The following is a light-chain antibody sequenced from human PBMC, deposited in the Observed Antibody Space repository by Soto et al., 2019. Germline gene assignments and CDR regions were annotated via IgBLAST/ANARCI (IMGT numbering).Light chain of an antibody. CDR3: QQYGSSPGT. V-gene: IGKV3-20*01. CDR1: QSISDGY. Sequence: EIVLTQSPGTLSLSSGERATLSCRASQSISDGYLAWYQQKPGQAPSLLIYDTSTRATGIPDRFSGSGSGTDFALTINRVEPEDCAIYFCQQYGSSPGTCGHGTKVDIK. J-gene: IGKJ1*01. CDR2: DTS.